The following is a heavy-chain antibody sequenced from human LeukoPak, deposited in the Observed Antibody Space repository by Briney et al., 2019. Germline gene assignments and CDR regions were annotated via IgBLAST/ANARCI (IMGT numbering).Heavy chain of an antibody. J-gene: IGHJ5*02. CDR1: GGSISSYY. CDR3: ARDPYPQYSMGWFDP. V-gene: IGHV4-59*01. CDR2: IYYSGST. D-gene: IGHD6-6*01. Sequence: SETLSLTCTVSGGSISSYYWSWIRQPPGKGLEWIGYIYYSGSTNYNPSLKSRVTISVDTSKNQFSLKLSSVTAADTAVYYCARDPYPQYSMGWFDPWGQGTLVTVSS.